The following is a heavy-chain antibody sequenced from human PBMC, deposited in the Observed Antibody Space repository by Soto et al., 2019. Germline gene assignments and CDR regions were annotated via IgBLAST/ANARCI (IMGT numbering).Heavy chain of an antibody. J-gene: IGHJ6*03. V-gene: IGHV3-33*05. Sequence: GGSLRLSCAASGFTFTTYGINWVRQAPGKGLEWVATIPYDGRDTYYGDSVKGRFTISRDNSKNTLYLQMNSLRAEDTAVYYCARVLYFYYMDVWGKGTTVTVSS. CDR2: IPYDGRDT. CDR1: GFTFTTYG. CDR3: ARVLYFYYMDV.